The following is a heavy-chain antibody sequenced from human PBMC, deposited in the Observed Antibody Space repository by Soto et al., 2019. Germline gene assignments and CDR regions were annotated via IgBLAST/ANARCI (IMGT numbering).Heavy chain of an antibody. D-gene: IGHD2-15*01. CDR3: ARDEGVVVVAATPNWYFDL. Sequence: VQLVESGGGLVQPGGSLRLSCAASGFTFSSYSMNWVRQAPGKGLEWVSYISSSSSTIYYADSVKGRFTISRDNAKNSLYLQMNSLRAEDTAVYYCARDEGVVVVAATPNWYFDLWGRGTLVTVSS. V-gene: IGHV3-48*01. J-gene: IGHJ2*01. CDR2: ISSSSSTI. CDR1: GFTFSSYS.